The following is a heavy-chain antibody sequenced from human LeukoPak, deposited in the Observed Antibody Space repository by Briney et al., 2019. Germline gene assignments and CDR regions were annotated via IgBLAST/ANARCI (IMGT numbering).Heavy chain of an antibody. CDR2: ILTTGDT. V-gene: IGHV3-13*04. CDR1: GFTFSYYD. Sequence: GGSLRLSCAASGFTFSYYDMHWVRQATGKGLEWVSTILTTGDTYYAGSVKGRFTISRENAKNSLYLQMNGLRAGDTAVYYCARATEGFDYWGQGTLVTVSS. J-gene: IGHJ4*02. CDR3: ARATEGFDY.